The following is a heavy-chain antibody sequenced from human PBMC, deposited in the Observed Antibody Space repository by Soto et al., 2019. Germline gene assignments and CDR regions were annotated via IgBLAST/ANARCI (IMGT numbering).Heavy chain of an antibody. J-gene: IGHJ6*02. CDR3: TRLIAAAGIRVYYGMDV. CDR2: IRSKANSYAT. V-gene: IGHV3-73*01. Sequence: GGSLRLSCAASGFTFSGSAMHWVRQASGKGLEWVGRIRSKANSYATAYAASVKGRFTISRDDSKNTAYLQMNSLKTEDTAVYYCTRLIAAAGIRVYYGMDVWGQGTTVTVSS. CDR1: GFTFSGSA. D-gene: IGHD6-13*01.